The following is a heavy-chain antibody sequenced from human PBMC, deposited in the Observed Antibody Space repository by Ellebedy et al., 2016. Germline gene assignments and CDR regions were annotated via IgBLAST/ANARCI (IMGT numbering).Heavy chain of an antibody. CDR2: INPSGGST. D-gene: IGHD1-14*01. CDR3: ARVRSLAWPEDAFDI. J-gene: IGHJ3*02. Sequence: ASVKVSXXASGYTFTSYYMHWVRQAPGQGLEWMGIINPSGGSTSYAQKFQGRVTMTRDTSTSTVYMELSSLRSEDTAVYYCARVRSLAWPEDAFDIWGQGTMVTVSS. CDR1: GYTFTSYY. V-gene: IGHV1-46*01.